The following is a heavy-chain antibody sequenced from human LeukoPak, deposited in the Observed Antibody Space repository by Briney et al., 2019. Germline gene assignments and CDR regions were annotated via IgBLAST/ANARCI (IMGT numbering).Heavy chain of an antibody. D-gene: IGHD3-10*01. CDR2: IDYTGST. V-gene: IGHV4-39*01. CDR3: ARLHGSGSYYSYYYYYMDV. CDR1: GGSISSYSYY. J-gene: IGHJ6*03. Sequence: SETLSLTCTVSGGSISSYSYYWGWIRQPPGKGLEWIGSIDYTGSTYYNPSLSGRVTISVDTSKNQFSLKLSSVTAADTAVYYCARLHGSGSYYSYYYYYMDVWGKGTTVTISS.